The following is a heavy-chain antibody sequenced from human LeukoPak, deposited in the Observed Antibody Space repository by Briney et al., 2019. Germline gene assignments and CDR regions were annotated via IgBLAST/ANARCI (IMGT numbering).Heavy chain of an antibody. Sequence: PGGSLRLSCAASGFTFSSYGMHWVRQAPGKGLEWVAVISYDGSNKYYADPVKGRFTISRDNSKNTLYLQMNSLRAEDTAVYYCAKDYGPHCGGDCAYFDYWGQGTLVTVSS. J-gene: IGHJ4*02. V-gene: IGHV3-30*18. CDR1: GFTFSSYG. D-gene: IGHD2-21*02. CDR2: ISYDGSNK. CDR3: AKDYGPHCGGDCAYFDY.